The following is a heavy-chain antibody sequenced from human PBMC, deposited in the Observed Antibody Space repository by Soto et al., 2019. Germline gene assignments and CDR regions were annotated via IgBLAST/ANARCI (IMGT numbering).Heavy chain of an antibody. J-gene: IGHJ4*02. CDR1: GGSISSYY. V-gene: IGHV4-59*01. CDR2: IYYSGST. D-gene: IGHD2-21*02. Sequence: QVQLQESGPGLVKPSETLSLTCTVSGGSISSYYWSWIRQPPGKGLEWIGYIYYSGSTNYNPSLKXRFTXSXYTSKNQFSLKLSSVTAADTAVYYCARMTFDDYFDYWGQGTLVTVSS. CDR3: ARMTFDDYFDY.